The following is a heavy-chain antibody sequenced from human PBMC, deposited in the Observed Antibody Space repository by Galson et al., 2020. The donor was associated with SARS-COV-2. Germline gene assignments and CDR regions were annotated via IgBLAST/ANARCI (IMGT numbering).Heavy chain of an antibody. CDR2: INHRGSV. Sequence: SETLSLTCAVYGGSFSEYYWTWIRQIPGKGLEWIGQINHRGSVNYNPSLKSRVTISVDRSKNQFSLEMKSVTAADTAVYYCTRGAPGHWGQVSLVTVSS. CDR1: GGSFSEYY. V-gene: IGHV4-34*01. CDR3: TRGAPGH. J-gene: IGHJ4*02.